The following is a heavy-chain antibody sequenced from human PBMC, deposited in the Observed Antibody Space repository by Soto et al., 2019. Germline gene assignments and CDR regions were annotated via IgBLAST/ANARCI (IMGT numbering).Heavy chain of an antibody. Sequence: PSQTLSLTCVITGDSVSSNSAGWSWVRQSPSRGLEWLGRTYYRSKWYYEYAVSVRGRITINPDTSKNQYSLQLNSVTPEYTAVYFCARGEQYSGRIFDYWGQGTLVTVSS. D-gene: IGHD1-26*01. CDR2: TYYRSKWYY. J-gene: IGHJ4*01. CDR1: GDSVSSNSAG. V-gene: IGHV6-1*01. CDR3: ARGEQYSGRIFDY.